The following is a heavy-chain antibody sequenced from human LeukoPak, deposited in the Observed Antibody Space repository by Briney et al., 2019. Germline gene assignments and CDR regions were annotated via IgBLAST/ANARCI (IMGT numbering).Heavy chain of an antibody. Sequence: WETLSLTCTVSGASISSYYWSWIRQPPGKGLEWIGYIYYSGSTSYNPSLMSRVTISVDTSKNQLSLKLSSVTAADTAVYYCASGFVGYCSSTSCYRGGLSPGVFDYWGQGTLVTVSS. J-gene: IGHJ4*02. CDR2: IYYSGST. CDR1: GASISSYY. D-gene: IGHD2-2*01. V-gene: IGHV4-59*01. CDR3: ASGFVGYCSSTSCYRGGLSPGVFDY.